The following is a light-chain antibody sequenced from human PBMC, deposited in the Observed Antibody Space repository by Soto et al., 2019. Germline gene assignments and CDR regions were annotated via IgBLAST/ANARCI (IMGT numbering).Light chain of an antibody. V-gene: IGKV3-20*01. CDR3: QQYASSSYP. J-gene: IGKJ2*01. CDR2: GAS. CDR1: QSVSSSY. Sequence: EIVLTQSPGTLSLSPGDRATLSCRSSQSVSSSYLAWYQQKPGQAPRLLIYGASRRATGIPDRFSGSGSGTVFTLTISRLEPEDFAVYFCQQYASSSYPFGQGTKLEIK.